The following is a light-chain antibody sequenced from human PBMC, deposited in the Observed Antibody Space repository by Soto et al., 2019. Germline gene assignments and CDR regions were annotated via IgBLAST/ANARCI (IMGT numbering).Light chain of an antibody. J-gene: IGKJ1*01. Sequence: EIVMTQSPATLSVSPGERATLSCRASQSVSSSRLAWYRQKPGQAHRLLIYGAYSRATGIQARFSGSGSGTEFTLTIGSLQSEDCALYYCKQYNNWPGTFGQGTKVDIK. CDR1: QSVSSS. CDR3: KQYNNWPGT. V-gene: IGKV3D-15*01. CDR2: GAY.